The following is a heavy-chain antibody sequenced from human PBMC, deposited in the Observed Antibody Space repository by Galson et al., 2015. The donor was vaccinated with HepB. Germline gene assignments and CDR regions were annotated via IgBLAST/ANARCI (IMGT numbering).Heavy chain of an antibody. CDR2: ISSSSSYI. CDR3: ARDGPIQLWGEVGEFDY. Sequence: SLRLSCAASGFTFSSYSMNWVRQAPGKGLEWVSSISSSSSYIYYADSVKGRFTISRDNAKNSLYLQMNSLRAEDTAVYYCARDGPIQLWGEVGEFDYWGQGTLVTVSS. CDR1: GFTFSSYS. J-gene: IGHJ4*02. V-gene: IGHV3-21*01. D-gene: IGHD5-18*01.